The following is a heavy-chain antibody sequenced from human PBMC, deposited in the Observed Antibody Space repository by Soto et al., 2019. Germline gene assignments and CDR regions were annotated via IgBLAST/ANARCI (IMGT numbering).Heavy chain of an antibody. V-gene: IGHV1-18*01. CDR1: GYTFTSYG. CDR3: ARDWGQTTYYYYGMDV. Sequence: ASVKVSCKAPGYTFTSYGISWVRQAPGQGLEWMGWISAYNGNTNYAQKLQGRVTMTTDTSTSTAYMELRSLRSDDTAVYYCARDWGQTTYYYYGMDVWGQGTTVTVSS. D-gene: IGHD3-16*01. CDR2: ISAYNGNT. J-gene: IGHJ6*02.